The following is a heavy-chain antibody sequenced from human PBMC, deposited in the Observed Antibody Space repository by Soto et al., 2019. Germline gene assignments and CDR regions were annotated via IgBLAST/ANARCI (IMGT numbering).Heavy chain of an antibody. CDR2: INHSGST. CDR1: GGSFTGNY. Sequence: PSETLSLTCAVSGGSFTGNYWSWIRQPPGKGLEWIGEINHSGSTNYNTSLKSRVTISLDLSKNQFSLKLTSVTAADTAVHYCAKSRGYSYGYWFDPWGKGTLVTVS. J-gene: IGHJ5*02. V-gene: IGHV4-34*01. CDR3: AKSRGYSYGYWFDP. D-gene: IGHD5-18*01.